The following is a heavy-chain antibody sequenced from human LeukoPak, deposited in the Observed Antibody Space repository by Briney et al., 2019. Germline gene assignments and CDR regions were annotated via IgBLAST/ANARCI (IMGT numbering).Heavy chain of an antibody. Sequence: GGSLRLSCAASGFTFSRYSMNWVRQAPGKGLEWVSYISRSSSTIHYAYSVKGRFTISRDNAKSSLFLQMNSLRAEDTAVYYCARDGGAIMVRGVATYDSWGQGTLVTVSS. CDR2: ISRSSSTI. D-gene: IGHD3-10*01. CDR3: ARDGGAIMVRGVATYDS. J-gene: IGHJ4*02. V-gene: IGHV3-48*04. CDR1: GFTFSRYS.